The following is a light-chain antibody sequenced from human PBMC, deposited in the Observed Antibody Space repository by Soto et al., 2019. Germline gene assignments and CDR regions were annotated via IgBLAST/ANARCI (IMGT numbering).Light chain of an antibody. CDR3: QHYTSFSWS. V-gene: IGKV1-5*01. CDR2: DAS. CDR1: QSVFSW. Sequence: DIQMTQSHSTLSASVGDRVTITCRASQSVFSWLAWYQQKPGQAPKLLIYDASTLEGGVPSRFSGSGSGTEFTLTIGGLQPDDFATYHCQHYTSFSWSFGQGTKVEVK. J-gene: IGKJ1*01.